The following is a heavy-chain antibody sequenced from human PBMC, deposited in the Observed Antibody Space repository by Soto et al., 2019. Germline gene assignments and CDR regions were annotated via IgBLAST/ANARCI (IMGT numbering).Heavy chain of an antibody. CDR1: GYTFTSYA. CDR2: INAGNGNT. V-gene: IGHV1-3*01. D-gene: IGHD2-2*01. Sequence: ASVKVSCKASGYTFTSYAMHWVRQAPGQRLEWMGWINAGNGNTKYSQKFQGRVTITRDTSASTAYMELSSLRSEDTAVYYCARGGDCSSTSCYYAPYFQHWGQGPLVTVFS. J-gene: IGHJ1*01. CDR3: ARGGDCSSTSCYYAPYFQH.